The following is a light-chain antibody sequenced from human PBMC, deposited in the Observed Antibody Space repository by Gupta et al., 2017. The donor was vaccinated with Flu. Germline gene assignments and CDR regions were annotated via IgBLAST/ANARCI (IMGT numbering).Light chain of an antibody. Sequence: EIVLTQSPGTLSLSPGERATLSCRASQSVSSSYLAWYQQKPGQAPRLLIYGASSRATGIPDRFSGSGSGTDFTLTISRLEPEGFAVYYCQRYGSSPITFGQGTRLDIK. V-gene: IGKV3-20*01. CDR3: QRYGSSPIT. J-gene: IGKJ5*01. CDR1: QSVSSSY. CDR2: GAS.